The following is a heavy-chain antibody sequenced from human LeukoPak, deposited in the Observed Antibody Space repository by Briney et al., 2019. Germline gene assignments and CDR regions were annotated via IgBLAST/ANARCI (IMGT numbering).Heavy chain of an antibody. CDR1: GFTFSSYN. CDR2: ISSSSDYI. V-gene: IGHV3-21*01. J-gene: IGHJ5*02. D-gene: IGHD2/OR15-2a*01. Sequence: GGSLRLSCAASGFTFSSYNMNWVRQAPGKGLEWVSSISSSSDYIYYADLVKGRFTISRDNAKNLLYLQMKSLRAEDTAVYYCARGKTSQNIVTRKTYNWFDPWGQGTLVTVSS. CDR3: ARGKTSQNIVTRKTYNWFDP.